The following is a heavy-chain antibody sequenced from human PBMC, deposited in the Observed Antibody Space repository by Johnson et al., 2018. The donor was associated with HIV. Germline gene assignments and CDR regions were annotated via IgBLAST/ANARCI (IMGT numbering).Heavy chain of an antibody. D-gene: IGHD1-1*01. CDR3: ARELDIGDAFDI. CDR1: GFTFSSYP. CDR2: ISYNGDKN. Sequence: QVQLVESGGGVVQPEKSLRLSCVASGFTFSSYPMHWVRQAPGRGLEWVAVISYNGDKNYYADSVKGRFTISRDNSKNTLYLQMNILRAEDTAVYYCARELDIGDAFDIWGQGTMVTVSS. V-gene: IGHV3-30*04. J-gene: IGHJ3*02.